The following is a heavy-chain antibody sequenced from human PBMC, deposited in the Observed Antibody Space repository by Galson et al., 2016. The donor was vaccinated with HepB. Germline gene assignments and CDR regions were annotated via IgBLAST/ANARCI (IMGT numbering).Heavy chain of an antibody. Sequence: SLRLSCAASGFTFSSHGMHWVRQAPGKGLEWVAFIWYDGSKKDYIDSVEGRFTISRDNSKNTVYFQMNSLRAEDTALYYCARDGQQLAPYGMDVWGKGTTVSVTS. V-gene: IGHV3-33*01. CDR2: IWYDGSKK. CDR1: GFTFSSHG. J-gene: IGHJ6*04. D-gene: IGHD6-6*01. CDR3: ARDGQQLAPYGMDV.